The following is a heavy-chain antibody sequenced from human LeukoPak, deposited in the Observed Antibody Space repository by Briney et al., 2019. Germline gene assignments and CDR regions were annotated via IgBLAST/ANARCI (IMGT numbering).Heavy chain of an antibody. V-gene: IGHV4-34*01. D-gene: IGHD3-22*01. CDR2: INHSGST. CDR1: GGSFSGYY. CDR3: ARDSALNYYDSSGYIAFDI. J-gene: IGHJ3*02. Sequence: PSETLSLTCAVYGGSFSGYYWSWIRQPPGKGLEWIGEINHSGSTNYNPSLKSRVTISVDTSKNQFSLKLSSVTAADTAVYYCARDSALNYYDSSGYIAFDIWGQGTMVTVSS.